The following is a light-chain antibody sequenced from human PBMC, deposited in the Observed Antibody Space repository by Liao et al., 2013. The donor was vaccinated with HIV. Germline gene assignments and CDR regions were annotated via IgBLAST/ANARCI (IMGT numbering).Light chain of an antibody. CDR3: QAWDSSTAGP. Sequence: SYELTQPPSVSVSPGQTASITCSGDKLGEKYACWYQQKPGQSPVLVIYQDNKRPSGIPERFSGSNSGNTATLTISGTQAMDEADYCCQAWDSSTAGPFGGGTKLTVL. CDR1: KLGEKY. J-gene: IGLJ3*02. V-gene: IGLV3-1*01. CDR2: QDN.